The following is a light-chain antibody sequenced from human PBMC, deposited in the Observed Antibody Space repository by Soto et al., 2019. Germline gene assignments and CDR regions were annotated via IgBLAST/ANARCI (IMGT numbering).Light chain of an antibody. CDR2: EVN. V-gene: IGLV2-8*01. CDR1: SSDVGGYNY. J-gene: IGLJ1*01. Sequence: LTQPPSASGSPVQSVAISCTGTSSDVGGYNYVSWYQQHPGKAPKLMIYEVNKRPSGVPDRFSGSKSGNTASLTVSGLQAEDEADYYCSSYAGSSNVFGTGTKVTV. CDR3: SSYAGSSNV.